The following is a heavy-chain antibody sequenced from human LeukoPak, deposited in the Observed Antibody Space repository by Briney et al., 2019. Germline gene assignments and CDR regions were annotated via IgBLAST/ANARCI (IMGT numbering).Heavy chain of an antibody. CDR1: GFTFSSYA. Sequence: GTSLRLSCAASGFTFSSYAIHWVRQAPGKGLEWVAVISFDGTDAFYADSVKGRFTISRDNSKNTLYLQMNSLRAEDTAVYYCARVTYGSGTYGAFDYWGQGTLVTVSS. D-gene: IGHD3-10*01. CDR2: ISFDGTDA. CDR3: ARVTYGSGTYGAFDY. V-gene: IGHV3-30*04. J-gene: IGHJ4*02.